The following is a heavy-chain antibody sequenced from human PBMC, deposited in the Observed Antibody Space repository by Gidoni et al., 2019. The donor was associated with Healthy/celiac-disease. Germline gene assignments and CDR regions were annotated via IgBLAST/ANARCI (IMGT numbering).Heavy chain of an antibody. V-gene: IGHV3-23*01. Sequence: EVQLLESGGGLVQPGGSLRLSCAASGFNFRRYAMSWVRQAPGKGLEWVSAIEGSGGSTYDADSVKGRFTNSRDNSKNTLYQQMNSLRAEDTAVYYCAKDRGHSSSWYDFDYWGQGTLFTVSS. J-gene: IGHJ4*02. CDR3: AKDRGHSSSWYDFDY. CDR1: GFNFRRYA. D-gene: IGHD6-13*01. CDR2: IEGSGGST.